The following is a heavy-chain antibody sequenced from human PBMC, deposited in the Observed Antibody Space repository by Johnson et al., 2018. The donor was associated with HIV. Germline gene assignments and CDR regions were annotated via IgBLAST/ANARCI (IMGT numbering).Heavy chain of an antibody. CDR3: AKEMLATRSPHAFDI. CDR1: GFTFSSYA. D-gene: IGHD2-8*01. V-gene: IGHV3-30-3*01. Sequence: QVQLVESGGGVVQPGRSLRLSCAASGFTFSSYAMHWVRQAPGKGLEWVAVISYDGSNKYYADSVKGRFTISRDNSKNTLYLQMNSLRAEDTAVYYCAKEMLATRSPHAFDIWGQGTMVTVSS. J-gene: IGHJ3*02. CDR2: ISYDGSNK.